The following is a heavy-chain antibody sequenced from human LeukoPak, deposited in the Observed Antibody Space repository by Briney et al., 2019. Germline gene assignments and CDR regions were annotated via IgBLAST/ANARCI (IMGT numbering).Heavy chain of an antibody. Sequence: SGTLSLTCAVSGGSISSSNWWSWVRQPPGKGLEWIGEIYHSASTNYNPSLKSRVTISVDKSKNQFSLKLSSVTAADTAVYYCARSSEGGSYYFDYWGQGTLDTVSS. D-gene: IGHD1-26*01. J-gene: IGHJ4*02. CDR3: ARSSEGGSYYFDY. CDR2: IYHSAST. CDR1: GGSISSSNW. V-gene: IGHV4-4*02.